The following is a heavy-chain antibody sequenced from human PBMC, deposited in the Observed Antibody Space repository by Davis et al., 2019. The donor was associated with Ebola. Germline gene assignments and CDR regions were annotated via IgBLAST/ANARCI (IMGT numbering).Heavy chain of an antibody. V-gene: IGHV3-66*01. CDR2: IYSGGST. J-gene: IGHJ4*02. CDR3: SSSRDY. Sequence: GESLKISCAASGFTVSSNYMSWVRQAPGKGLEWVSVIYSGGSTYYADSVKGRFTISRDNSKNTLYLQMNSLRAEDTAVYYCSSSRDYWGQGTLVTVSS. D-gene: IGHD6-13*01. CDR1: GFTVSSNY.